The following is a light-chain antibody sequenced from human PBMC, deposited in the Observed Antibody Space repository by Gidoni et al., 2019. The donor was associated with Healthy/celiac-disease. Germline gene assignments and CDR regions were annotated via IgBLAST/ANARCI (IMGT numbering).Light chain of an antibody. CDR3: QAWDSSTEVV. CDR2: QDS. V-gene: IGLV3-1*01. J-gene: IGLJ2*01. CDR1: KLGDKY. Sequence: SYELTQPPSVSVSPGQTASITCSGDKLGDKYACWYQQKPGQSPVLVIYQDSERPSGIPERFSGSNSGNTATLTISGTQAMDEADYYCQAWDSSTEVVFGGGTKLTVL.